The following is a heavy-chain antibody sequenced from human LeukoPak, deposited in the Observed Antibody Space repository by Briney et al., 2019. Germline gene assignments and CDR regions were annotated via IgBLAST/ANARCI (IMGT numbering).Heavy chain of an antibody. V-gene: IGHV4-34*01. Sequence: SETLSLTCAVYGGSFSGYYWSWIRQPPGKGLEWIGEINHSVSTNYNPSLKSRVTISVDTSKNQFSLKLSSVTAADTAVYYCARGIPTKLLWFGELSRRHMDVWGKGTTVTVSS. CDR2: INHSVST. D-gene: IGHD3-10*01. CDR3: ARGIPTKLLWFGELSRRHMDV. CDR1: GGSFSGYY. J-gene: IGHJ6*03.